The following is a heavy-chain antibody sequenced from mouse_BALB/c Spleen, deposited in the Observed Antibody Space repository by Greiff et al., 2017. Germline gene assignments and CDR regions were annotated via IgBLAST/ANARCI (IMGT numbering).Heavy chain of an antibody. D-gene: IGHD2-4*01. Sequence: EVQGVESGGGLVKPGGSLKLSCAASGFTFSDYYMYWVRQTPEKRLEWVATISDGGSYTYYPDSVKGRFTISRDNAKNNLYLQMSSLKSEDTAMYYCARLYYDYDGDAMDYWGQGTSVTVSS. CDR3: ARLYYDYDGDAMDY. V-gene: IGHV5-4*02. CDR1: GFTFSDYY. CDR2: ISDGGSYT. J-gene: IGHJ4*01.